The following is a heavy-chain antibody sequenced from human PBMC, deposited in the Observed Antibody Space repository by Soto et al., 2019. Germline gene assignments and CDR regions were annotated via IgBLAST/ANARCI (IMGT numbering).Heavy chain of an antibody. CDR3: ARDRSLWFRVY. CDR1: GFTFSNYW. CDR2: INSDGSAT. V-gene: IGHV3-74*01. J-gene: IGHJ4*01. Sequence: EVQLVDSGGDLVQPGGSLRLSCASSGFTFSNYWMHWVRQAPGKGLVWVSRINSDGSATTYADSVKGRFTISRHNAKVTLYLQMNSLSAEDTAVYYCARDRSLWFRVYWVHGTLVTVSS. D-gene: IGHD3-10*01.